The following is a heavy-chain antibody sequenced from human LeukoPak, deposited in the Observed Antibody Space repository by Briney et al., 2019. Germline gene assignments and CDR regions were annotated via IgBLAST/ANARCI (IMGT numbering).Heavy chain of an antibody. Sequence: ASVTVSCTSSGYTFISYGTSWVRQAPGQGREWLGWISAYNGHTNYAQKFQRRVTMTADTSTSTVFMELRSLRADDTAMYYCATHYYENSGYYNDYSFDYWGQGTLVTVSS. J-gene: IGHJ4*02. CDR2: ISAYNGHT. CDR3: ATHYYENSGYYNDYSFDY. D-gene: IGHD3-22*01. CDR1: GYTFISYG. V-gene: IGHV1-18*01.